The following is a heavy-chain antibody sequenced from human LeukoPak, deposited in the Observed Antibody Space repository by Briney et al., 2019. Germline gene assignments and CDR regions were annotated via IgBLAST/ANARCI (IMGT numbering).Heavy chain of an antibody. J-gene: IGHJ2*01. CDR2: IYYSGTT. Sequence: PSETLSLTCTVSGDSIKSSSYYWAWVRQPPGKGLEWIASIYYSGTTYYNPSLKSRVTMSVDTSKNQFSLKLSSVTAADTAVYYCARVSSSWYQDWYFDLWGRGTLVTVSS. V-gene: IGHV4-39*07. D-gene: IGHD6-13*01. CDR1: GDSIKSSSYY. CDR3: ARVSSSWYQDWYFDL.